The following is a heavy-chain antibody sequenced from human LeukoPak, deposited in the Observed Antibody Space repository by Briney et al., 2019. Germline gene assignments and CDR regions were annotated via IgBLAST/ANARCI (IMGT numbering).Heavy chain of an antibody. D-gene: IGHD5-24*01. Sequence: GASVKVSCKASGGTFSSYAISWVRQAPGQGLEWMGGIIPIFGTANYAQNFQARVTMTRDTSTSTVYMELSSPRSEDTAVYYCARVRDGYNDAYDIWGQGTMVTVPS. CDR2: IIPIFGTA. CDR3: ARVRDGYNDAYDI. J-gene: IGHJ3*02. V-gene: IGHV1-69*05. CDR1: GGTFSSYA.